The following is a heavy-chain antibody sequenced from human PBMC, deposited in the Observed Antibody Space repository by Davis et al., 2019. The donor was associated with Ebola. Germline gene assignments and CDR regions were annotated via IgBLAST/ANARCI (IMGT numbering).Heavy chain of an antibody. CDR3: ARVGATVTPI. V-gene: IGHV3-30-3*01. CDR2: ISYDGSNK. D-gene: IGHD4-17*01. Sequence: GESLKISCAASGFTFSSYAMSWVRQAPGKGLEWVAVISYDGSNKYYADSVKGRFTISRDNSKNTLYLQMNSLRAEDTAVYYCARVGATVTPIWGQGTLVTVSS. J-gene: IGHJ4*02. CDR1: GFTFSSYA.